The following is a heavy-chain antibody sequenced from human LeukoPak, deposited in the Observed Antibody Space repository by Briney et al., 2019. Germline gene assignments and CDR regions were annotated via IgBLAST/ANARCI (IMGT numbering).Heavy chain of an antibody. D-gene: IGHD3-10*01. CDR2: INHSGST. J-gene: IGHJ4*02. V-gene: IGHV4-34*01. CDR3: ARMGSIVALDY. CDR1: GGSFSGYY. Sequence: SETLSLTCAVYGGSFSGYYWSWIRQPPGKGLEWIGEINHSGSTNYNPSLKSRVTISVDTSKNQFSLKLSSVTAADTAVYYCARMGSIVALDYWGQGTLVTVSS.